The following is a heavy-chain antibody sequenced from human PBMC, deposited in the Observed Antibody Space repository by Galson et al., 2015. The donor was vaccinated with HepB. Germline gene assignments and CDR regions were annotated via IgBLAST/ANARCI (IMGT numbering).Heavy chain of an antibody. CDR3: ASDSLTYGGNSGY. CDR1: GYTFTSYG. V-gene: IGHV1-18*01. CDR2: ISAYNGNT. Sequence: SVKVSCKASGYTFTSYGISWMRQAPGQGLEWMGWISAYNGNTNYAQKLQGRVTMTTDTSTSTAYMELSSLRSEDTAVYYCASDSLTYGGNSGYWGQGTLVTVSS. D-gene: IGHD4-23*01. J-gene: IGHJ4*02.